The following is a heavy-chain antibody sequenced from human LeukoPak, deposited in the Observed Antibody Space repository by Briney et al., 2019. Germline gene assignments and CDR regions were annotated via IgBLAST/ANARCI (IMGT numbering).Heavy chain of an antibody. Sequence: PSQTLSLTCTVSGGSISSGGHYWSWIRQHPGKGLEWIGYIYYSGSTYYNPSLKSRVTISVDTSKNQFSLKLSSVTAADTAVYYCARDLRLGELSYFDYWGQGTLVTVSS. J-gene: IGHJ4*02. V-gene: IGHV4-31*03. CDR3: ARDLRLGELSYFDY. CDR1: GGSISSGGHY. CDR2: IYYSGST. D-gene: IGHD3-10*01.